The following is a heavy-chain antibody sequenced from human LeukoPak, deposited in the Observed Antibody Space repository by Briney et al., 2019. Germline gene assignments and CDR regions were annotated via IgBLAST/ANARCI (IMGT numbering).Heavy chain of an antibody. CDR1: GGSISSSSYY. Sequence: SGTLSLTCIVSGGSISSSSYYWGWIRQPPGKGLEWIGSIHYSGSTYYNPSLKSRVTISVDTSKNQFSLKLSSVTAADTAVYYCARHGVRGLWSGYYMGDNFDYWGQGTLVTVSS. CDR3: ARHGVRGLWSGYYMGDNFDY. D-gene: IGHD3-3*01. J-gene: IGHJ4*02. V-gene: IGHV4-39*01. CDR2: IHYSGST.